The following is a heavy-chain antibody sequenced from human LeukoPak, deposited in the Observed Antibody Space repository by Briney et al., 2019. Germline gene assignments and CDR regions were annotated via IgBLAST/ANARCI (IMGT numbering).Heavy chain of an antibody. Sequence: SETLSLTCSVSGGSISSRSYYGGWIRQPPGKGLEWIGSIYYSGSTSYNPSLKSRVTISVDTSKNQFSLKLSSVTAADTAVYYCARDLGDSYGHAFDIWGQGTMVTVSS. J-gene: IGHJ3*02. CDR2: IYYSGST. D-gene: IGHD5-18*01. V-gene: IGHV4-39*02. CDR3: ARDLGDSYGHAFDI. CDR1: GGSISSRSYY.